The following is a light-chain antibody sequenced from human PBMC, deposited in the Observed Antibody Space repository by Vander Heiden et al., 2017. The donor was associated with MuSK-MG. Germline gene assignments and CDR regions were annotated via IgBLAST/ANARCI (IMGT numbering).Light chain of an antibody. CDR2: GAS. CDR3: QQYKNWPPWT. Sequence: EIVMTQSPATLSVSPGERATLSCRASQSVRTNLAWYQQKPGQGPRLLIYGASTRDKGIPARFSGSGFGKEFTLTISSRRSEDFAVYYCQQYKNWPPWTFGQGTKVEIK. J-gene: IGKJ1*01. CDR1: QSVRTN. V-gene: IGKV3-15*01.